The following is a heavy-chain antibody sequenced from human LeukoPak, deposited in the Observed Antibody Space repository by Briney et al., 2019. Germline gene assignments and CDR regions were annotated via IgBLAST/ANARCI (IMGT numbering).Heavy chain of an antibody. D-gene: IGHD4-17*01. Sequence: GGSLRLSCAASRFIFTSYWISWVRQAPGKGLEWVANIKPDGSEEHYVDSVKGRFTISRDNSKNTLYLQMNSLRAEDTAVYYCAKAVDFGDENYYYYFYMDVWGKGTTVTISS. CDR3: AKAVDFGDENYYYYFYMDV. V-gene: IGHV3-7*03. CDR2: IKPDGSEE. CDR1: RFIFTSYW. J-gene: IGHJ6*03.